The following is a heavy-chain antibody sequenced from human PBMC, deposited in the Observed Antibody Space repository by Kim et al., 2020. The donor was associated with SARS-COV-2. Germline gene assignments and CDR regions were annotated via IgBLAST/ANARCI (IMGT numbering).Heavy chain of an antibody. D-gene: IGHD3-3*01. V-gene: IGHV4-34*01. Sequence: SLKSRVTISVDTSKNQFSLKLRSVTAADTAVYYCARGRDFWSGYYYFDYWGQGTLVTVSS. J-gene: IGHJ4*02. CDR3: ARGRDFWSGYYYFDY.